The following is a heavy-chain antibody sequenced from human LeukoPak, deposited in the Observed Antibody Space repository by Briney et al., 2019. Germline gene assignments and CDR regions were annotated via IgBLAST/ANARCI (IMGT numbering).Heavy chain of an antibody. Sequence: GESLKISCKGSGYSFTSYWIGWVRQMPGKGLEWTGIIYPGDSDTRYSPSFQGQVTISADKSISTAYLQWSSLKASDTDMYYCARHHHVSGRYYYYYMDAWGKGTTVTVSS. J-gene: IGHJ6*03. V-gene: IGHV5-51*01. CDR2: IYPGDSDT. D-gene: IGHD2-8*02. CDR3: ARHHHVSGRYYYYYMDA. CDR1: GYSFTSYW.